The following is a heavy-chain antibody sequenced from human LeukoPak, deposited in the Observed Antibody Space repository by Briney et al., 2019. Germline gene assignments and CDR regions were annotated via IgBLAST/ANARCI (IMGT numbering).Heavy chain of an antibody. CDR1: GGSISSGSYY. V-gene: IGHV4-39*07. J-gene: IGHJ6*03. CDR3: ARIKEYRKRDYLYNYYYMDV. CDR2: IYYSGST. Sequence: KPSETLSLTCTVSGGSISSGSYYWGWFRQPPGKGLEWMANIYYSGSTYYSTSLKSRVAISVDTSKNQFSLKMTSLTAADTAVYYCARIKEYRKRDYLYNYYYMDVWGKGTTVTVSS. D-gene: IGHD6-6*01.